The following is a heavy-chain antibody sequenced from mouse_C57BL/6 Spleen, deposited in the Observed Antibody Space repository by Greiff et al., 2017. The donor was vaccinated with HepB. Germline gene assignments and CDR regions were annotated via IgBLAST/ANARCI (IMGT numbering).Heavy chain of an antibody. V-gene: IGHV14-4*01. CDR1: GFNIKDDY. Sequence: EVQLQQSGAELVRPGASVKLSCTASGFNIKDDYMHWVKQRPEQGLEWIGWIDPENGDTEYASKFQGKATITADTSSNTAYLQLSSLTSEDTAVYYCTTMYYYGSSAYWGQGTLVTVSA. D-gene: IGHD1-1*01. J-gene: IGHJ3*01. CDR3: TTMYYYGSSAY. CDR2: IDPENGDT.